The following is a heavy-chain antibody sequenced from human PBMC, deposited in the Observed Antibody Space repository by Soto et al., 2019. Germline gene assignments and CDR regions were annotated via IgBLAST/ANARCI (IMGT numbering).Heavy chain of an antibody. D-gene: IGHD3-22*01. V-gene: IGHV1-69*04. Sequence: SVKVSCKASGGTFSSYTISWVRQAPGQGLEWMGRIIPILGIANYAQKFQGRVTITADKSTSTAYMEPSSLRSEDTAVYYCARDSYCYDSSGYDTGYYYYYYGMDVWGQGTTVTVSS. CDR3: ARDSYCYDSSGYDTGYYYYYYGMDV. CDR2: IIPILGIA. J-gene: IGHJ6*02. CDR1: GGTFSSYT.